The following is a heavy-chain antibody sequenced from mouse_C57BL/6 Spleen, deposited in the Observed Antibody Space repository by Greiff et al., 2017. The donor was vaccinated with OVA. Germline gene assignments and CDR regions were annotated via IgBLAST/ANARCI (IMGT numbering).Heavy chain of an antibody. Sequence: EVQLQESGPGLVKPSQSLSLTCSVTGYSITSGYYWNWIRQFPGNQLEWMVYISYDGSTNYNPSLKNRISINRDTSKNQFFLKLNSVTTEDTATYYCARGGGYYYGSNYFDYWGQGTTLTVSS. CDR2: ISYDGST. V-gene: IGHV3-6*01. D-gene: IGHD1-1*01. J-gene: IGHJ2*01. CDR3: ARGGGYYYGSNYFDY. CDR1: GYSITSGYY.